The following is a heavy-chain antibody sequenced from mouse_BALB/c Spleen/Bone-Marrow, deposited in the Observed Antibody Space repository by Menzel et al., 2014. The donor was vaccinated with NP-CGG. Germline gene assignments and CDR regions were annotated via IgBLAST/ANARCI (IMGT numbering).Heavy chain of an antibody. Sequence: EVKVVESGGDLVKPGGSLKLSCAASGFTFSSYGMSWVRQTPDKRLEWVATISSGGQYTYYLDSVKGRFTISRDNAKNTLYLQTSSLKSEDTAMFYCTRRGNWDGRNAMDYWGQGTSVTVSS. CDR1: GFTFSSYG. CDR3: TRRGNWDGRNAMDY. J-gene: IGHJ4*01. CDR2: ISSGGQYT. V-gene: IGHV5-6*02. D-gene: IGHD4-1*01.